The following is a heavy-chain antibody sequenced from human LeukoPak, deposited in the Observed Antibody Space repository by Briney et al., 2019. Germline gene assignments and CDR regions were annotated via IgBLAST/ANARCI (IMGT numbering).Heavy chain of an antibody. CDR2: ISSSSSYI. J-gene: IGHJ4*02. CDR3: TTDQGLLREIDY. CDR1: GFTFSSYS. V-gene: IGHV3-21*03. Sequence: GSLRLSCAASGFTFSSYSMNWVRQAPGKGLEWVSSISSSSSYIYYADSVKGRLTISRDNAKNSLYLQMNSLKTEDTAVYYCTTDQGLLREIDYWGQGTLVTVSP.